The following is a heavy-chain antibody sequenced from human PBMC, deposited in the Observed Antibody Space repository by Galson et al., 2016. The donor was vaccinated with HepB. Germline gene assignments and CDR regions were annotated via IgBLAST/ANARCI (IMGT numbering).Heavy chain of an antibody. CDR3: ARLRVLRFLEWLLNGMDV. CDR1: GGSIRSTTYY. J-gene: IGHJ6*02. V-gene: IGHV4-39*01. CDR2: LYYSGYT. Sequence: LSLTCTVSGGSIRSTTYYWGWIRQPPGKGLEWIGNLYYSGYTKHNPSLKSRVPISVDTSKNQFSLKLSSVTATDTAVYYCARLRVLRFLEWLLNGMDVWGQGTTVTVSS. D-gene: IGHD3-3*01.